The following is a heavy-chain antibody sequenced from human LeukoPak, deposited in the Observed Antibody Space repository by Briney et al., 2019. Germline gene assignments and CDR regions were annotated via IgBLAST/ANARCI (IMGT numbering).Heavy chain of an antibody. J-gene: IGHJ4*02. CDR1: GFTVGSNY. D-gene: IGHD2-2*01. CDR2: IYSGGST. CDR3: ARRYCSSTSCYEFDY. Sequence: PGGSLRLSCAASGFTVGSNYMSWVRQAPGKGLEWVSVIYSGGSTYYADSVKGRFTISRDNSKNTLYLQMNSLRAEDTAVYYCARRYCSSTSCYEFDYWGQGTLVTVSS. V-gene: IGHV3-53*01.